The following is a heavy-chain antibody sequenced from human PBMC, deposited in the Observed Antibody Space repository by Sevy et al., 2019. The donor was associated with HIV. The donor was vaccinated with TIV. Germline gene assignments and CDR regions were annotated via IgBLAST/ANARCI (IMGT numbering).Heavy chain of an antibody. CDR1: GFTFSNYG. D-gene: IGHD3-22*01. CDR3: VRDEGGQWLRNWDD. J-gene: IGHJ4*02. Sequence: GGSLRLSCAASGFTFSNYGMHWVRQAPGKGLEWVAIIWYDGSNKYYADSVKGRFTISRDNSKNTLYLQINSLRSEDTAVYYCVRDEGGQWLRNWDDWGQGTLVTVSS. CDR2: IWYDGSNK. V-gene: IGHV3-33*01.